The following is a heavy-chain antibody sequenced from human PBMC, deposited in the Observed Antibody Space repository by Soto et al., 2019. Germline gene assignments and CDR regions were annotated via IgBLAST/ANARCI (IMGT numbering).Heavy chain of an antibody. CDR3: TRGKSIAVPEGP. D-gene: IGHD6-19*01. Sequence: QVQLVQSGGEVKKPGASMKVSCKASGYTFATYCVSWVRQAPGRGLEWVGWVSAINGATSSAQNFQDRLIMTTDTTTSTAYMELRSLRSDDTAIYYCTRGKSIAVPEGPWGQGTLVTVSS. V-gene: IGHV1-18*01. CDR2: VSAINGAT. J-gene: IGHJ5*02. CDR1: GYTFATYC.